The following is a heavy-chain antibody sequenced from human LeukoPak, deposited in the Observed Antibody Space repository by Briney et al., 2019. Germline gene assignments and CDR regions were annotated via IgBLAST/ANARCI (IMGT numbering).Heavy chain of an antibody. CDR3: AKAITMIVVHNY. J-gene: IGHJ4*02. D-gene: IGHD3-22*01. CDR2: IRYDGSNK. CDR1: GFTFSSYG. V-gene: IGHV3-30*02. Sequence: GGSLRLSCAPSGFTFSSYGMHWVRQAPGKGLEWVAFIRYDGSNKYYADSVKGRFTISRDNSKNTLYLQMNSLRAEDTAVYYCAKAITMIVVHNYWGQGTLVTVSS.